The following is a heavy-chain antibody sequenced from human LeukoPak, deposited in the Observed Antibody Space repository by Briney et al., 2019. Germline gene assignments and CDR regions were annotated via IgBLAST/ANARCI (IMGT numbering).Heavy chain of an antibody. J-gene: IGHJ5*02. CDR3: ARLMVRVNWFDP. V-gene: IGHV1-2*02. Sequence: ASVTVSCTASGYTFTGYYMHWVRQAPGQGLEWMGWINPNSGGTNYAQKFQGRVTMTRDTSISTAYMELSRLRSDDTAVYYCARLMVRVNWFDPWGQGTLVTVSS. CDR2: INPNSGGT. D-gene: IGHD3-10*01. CDR1: GYTFTGYY.